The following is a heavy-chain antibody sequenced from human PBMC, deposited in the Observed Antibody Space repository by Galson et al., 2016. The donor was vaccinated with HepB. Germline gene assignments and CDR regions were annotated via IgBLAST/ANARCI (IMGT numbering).Heavy chain of an antibody. D-gene: IGHD2-2*01. CDR3: ARESTEYISTWVKFDF. CDR1: GGPFTNYA. Sequence: SVKVSCKAVGGPFTNYAVNWVRQAPGQGFEWMGGIIPFFLTPSYSHKFQDRVTISADQSTSTVFMELRMLTSEDTAVYFCARESTEYISTWVKFDFWGQGTRVAVSS. CDR2: IIPFFLTP. V-gene: IGHV1-69*13. J-gene: IGHJ4*02.